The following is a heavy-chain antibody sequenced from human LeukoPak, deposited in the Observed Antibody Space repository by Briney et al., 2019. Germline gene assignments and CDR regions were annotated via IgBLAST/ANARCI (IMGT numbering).Heavy chain of an antibody. J-gene: IGHJ4*02. Sequence: SETLSLTCTVSGGSISSYYWSWIRQPPGKGLEWIGYIYYSGSTNYNPSLKSRVTISVDTSKNQFSLKLSSVTAADTAVYYCARGSYSGSYYFVYWGQGTLVTVSS. CDR3: ARGSYSGSYYFVY. CDR2: IYYSGST. D-gene: IGHD1-26*01. V-gene: IGHV4-59*01. CDR1: GGSISSYY.